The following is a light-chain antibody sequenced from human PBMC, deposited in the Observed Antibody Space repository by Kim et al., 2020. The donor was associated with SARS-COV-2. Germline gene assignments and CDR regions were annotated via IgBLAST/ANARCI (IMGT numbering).Light chain of an antibody. V-gene: IGLV3-25*01. Sequence: PGKTARITCGGDAFGNKSVFWYQQKPGQATVLVIYNDSERPSGTPERFSGSSSGTTVTLTISRVQAEDEADYYCQSGDSSSTYDVFGAGTKVTVL. J-gene: IGLJ1*01. CDR2: NDS. CDR1: AFGNKS. CDR3: QSGDSSSTYDV.